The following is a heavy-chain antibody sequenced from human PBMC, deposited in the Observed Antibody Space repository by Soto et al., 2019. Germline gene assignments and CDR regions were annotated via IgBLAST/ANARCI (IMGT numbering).Heavy chain of an antibody. Sequence: EVQLVESGGGLVQPGGSLRLSCTASGFIVSDTYMNWVRQAPGKGLEWVSVISNRGDTHYADSVRGRFSLSRDIADNTLHLQMNNLRVEDTAVYYCAREPRYCRVGSCAITGDAFDIWCQGTMVTVSS. CDR2: ISNRGDT. V-gene: IGHV3-66*01. CDR3: AREPRYCRVGSCAITGDAFDI. CDR1: GFIVSDTY. D-gene: IGHD2-15*01. J-gene: IGHJ3*02.